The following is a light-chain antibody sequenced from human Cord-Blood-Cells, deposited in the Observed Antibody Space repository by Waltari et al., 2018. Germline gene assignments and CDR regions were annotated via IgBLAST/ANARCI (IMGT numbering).Light chain of an antibody. Sequence: DIQMPQSPSSVSAPVGDRVTITCWASQAITSWLAWSQQKPGKAPKLLIYAASSLQSGVPSRFSGIGSGTDFTLTISSLQPEDFATYYCQQANSFPYTFGQGTKLEIK. CDR3: QQANSFPYT. V-gene: IGKV1-12*01. J-gene: IGKJ2*01. CDR1: QAITSW. CDR2: AAS.